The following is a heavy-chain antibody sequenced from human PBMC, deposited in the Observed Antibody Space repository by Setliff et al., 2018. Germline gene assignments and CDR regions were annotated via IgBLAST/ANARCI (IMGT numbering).Heavy chain of an antibody. CDR1: GYSFIDFY. Sequence: ASVKVSCKASGYSFIDFYIHWVRQVPGRGPEWMGSINPKSGVTRYVQKFQGRVTITRDTSISTAYMELSRLRSDDTAVYYCAREGEVITNYYFDYWGQGTLVTVSS. J-gene: IGHJ4*02. CDR3: AREGEVITNYYFDY. D-gene: IGHD3-22*01. CDR2: INPKSGVT. V-gene: IGHV1-2*02.